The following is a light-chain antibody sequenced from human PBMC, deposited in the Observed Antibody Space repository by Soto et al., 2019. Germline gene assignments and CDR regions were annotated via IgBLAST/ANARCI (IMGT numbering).Light chain of an antibody. V-gene: IGKV3-20*01. CDR2: GAS. CDR1: QSLDSSY. J-gene: IGKJ1*01. Sequence: EIVLTQSPGTLSLSPGERATLSCRASQSLDSSYLAWYQQKPGQAPRLLIYGASSRATDIPDRFTGTRSGTHFTLPISRLEPEDFALYYCQEHHDSPPWTFGQGTKVDIK. CDR3: QEHHDSPPWT.